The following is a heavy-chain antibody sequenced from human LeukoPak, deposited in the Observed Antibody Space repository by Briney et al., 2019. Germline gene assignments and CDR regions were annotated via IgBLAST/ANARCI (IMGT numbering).Heavy chain of an antibody. J-gene: IGHJ4*02. CDR2: FIPILDIG. CDR3: ALGEVQSGSTFDN. CDR1: GGTFSTFF. D-gene: IGHD1-1*01. Sequence: SVKVSCKASGGTFSTFFVNWVRQAPGQGLEWMGRFIPILDIGNIAQDFRDRVTLTADQSTSTAYMELTGLTSDDTAIYYCALGEVQSGSTFDNWGQGTLVTVSS. V-gene: IGHV1-69*02.